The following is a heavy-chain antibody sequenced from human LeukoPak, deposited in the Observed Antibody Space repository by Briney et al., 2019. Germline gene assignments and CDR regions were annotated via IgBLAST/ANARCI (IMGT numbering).Heavy chain of an antibody. CDR1: GFTFSSYE. Sequence: GGSLRLSCAASGFTFSSYEMNWVRQAPGKGLEWVSYISSSGSTIYYADSVKGRFTISRDNSKNTLFLQMNSLRAEDTAIYYCTKAPIVSCSGAFCYPFDSWGQGTLVTVSS. J-gene: IGHJ4*02. V-gene: IGHV3-48*03. CDR2: ISSSGSTI. D-gene: IGHD2-15*01. CDR3: TKAPIVSCSGAFCYPFDS.